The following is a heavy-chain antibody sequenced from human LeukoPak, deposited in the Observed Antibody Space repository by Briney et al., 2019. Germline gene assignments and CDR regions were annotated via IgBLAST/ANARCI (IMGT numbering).Heavy chain of an antibody. CDR1: GFTVSSNY. CDR2: IYSGGST. CDR3: ARVPNYDILTGYSGLDAFDI. V-gene: IGHV3-53*01. D-gene: IGHD3-9*01. Sequence: GGSLRLSCAASGFTVSSNYMSWVRQAPGKGLEWGSVIYSGGSTYYADSVKGRFTISRDNSKNTLYLQMNSLRAEDTAVYYCARVPNYDILTGYSGLDAFDIWGQGTMVTVSS. J-gene: IGHJ3*02.